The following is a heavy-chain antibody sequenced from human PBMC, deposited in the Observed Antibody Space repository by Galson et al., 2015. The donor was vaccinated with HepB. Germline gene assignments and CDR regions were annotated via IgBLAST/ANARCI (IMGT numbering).Heavy chain of an antibody. Sequence: ETLSLTCTVSGVSVSSGVYPWAWIRQSPEKGLEWIGTVFYGGNIHYSASPKSRVTMSVDTSKNQISLKLSSVTAADTAVYYCARGENVYYAGSGAFDYWGQGNLVTVSS. V-gene: IGHV4-39*07. J-gene: IGHJ4*02. CDR2: VFYGGNI. D-gene: IGHD3-10*01. CDR1: GVSVSSGVYP. CDR3: ARGENVYYAGSGAFDY.